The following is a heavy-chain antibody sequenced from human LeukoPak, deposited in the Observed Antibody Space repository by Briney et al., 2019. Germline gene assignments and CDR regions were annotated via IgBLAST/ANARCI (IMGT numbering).Heavy chain of an antibody. D-gene: IGHD4-11*01. Sequence: GGSLRLSCAASGFAFSSYAMDWVRQAPGKGLEWVSAISGSGGSTYYADSVKGRFTISRDNSKTTLFLQMNSLRAEDTAVYYCAKDLHDYGNYVGWFDSWGQGTLVTVSS. CDR1: GFAFSSYA. J-gene: IGHJ5*01. V-gene: IGHV3-23*01. CDR2: ISGSGGST. CDR3: AKDLHDYGNYVGWFDS.